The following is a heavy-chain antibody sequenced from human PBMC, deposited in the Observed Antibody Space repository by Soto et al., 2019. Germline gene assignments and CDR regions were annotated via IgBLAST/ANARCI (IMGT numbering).Heavy chain of an antibody. CDR2: ISYDGSNK. V-gene: IGHV3-30*18. CDR1: GFTFSSYG. D-gene: IGHD1-26*01. CDR3: AKDGSYDGFDY. Sequence: PGGSLRLSCAASGFTFSSYGMHWVRQAPGKGLEWVAVISYDGSNKYYADSVKGRFTISRDNSKNTLYLQMNSLRAEDTAVYYCAKDGSYDGFDYWGQGTLVTVSS. J-gene: IGHJ4*02.